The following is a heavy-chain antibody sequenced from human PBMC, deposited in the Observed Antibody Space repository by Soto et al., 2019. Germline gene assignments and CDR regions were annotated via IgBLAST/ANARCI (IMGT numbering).Heavy chain of an antibody. CDR2: IYSSGNT. D-gene: IGHD3-3*01. V-gene: IGHV4-4*07. J-gene: IGHJ5*02. Sequence: SETLSLTCSDSGGTISGYYWTWIRQPAGKGLEWIGRIYSSGNTKYNPSLQSRVTMSLDTSNNQFSLRLTSVTAADTAVYYCARGQRFSDWFDPWGQGTLVTVS. CDR3: ARGQRFSDWFDP. CDR1: GGTISGYY.